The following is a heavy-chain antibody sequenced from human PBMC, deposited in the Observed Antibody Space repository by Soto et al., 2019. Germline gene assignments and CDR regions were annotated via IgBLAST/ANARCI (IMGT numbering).Heavy chain of an antibody. V-gene: IGHV4-34*01. J-gene: IGHJ4*02. CDR3: AGGLGKV. CDR1: GGSFSGYY. Sequence: QVQLQQWGAGLLKPSETQSLTCAVYGGSFSGYYWRWIRQPPGKGLEWIGEINHSGSTNYNPSLTXRXNISVDTSKNQVSLMLSSVTAAETAGYYCAGGLGKVWGQGTLVTVSS. CDR2: INHSGST.